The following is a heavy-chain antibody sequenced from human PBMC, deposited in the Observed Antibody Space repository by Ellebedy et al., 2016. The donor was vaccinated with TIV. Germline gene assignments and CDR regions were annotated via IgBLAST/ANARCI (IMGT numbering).Heavy chain of an antibody. V-gene: IGHV3-30*18. D-gene: IGHD6-19*01. Sequence: GESLKISCAASGFALGSYGMHWVRQAPGKGLEWVAVISFDGSKKYYADSVKGRFTISRDNSKNTLYLQMNSLRPEDTAVYYCAKSKYSGGWYSDYWGQGTLVTVSS. J-gene: IGHJ4*02. CDR1: GFALGSYG. CDR2: ISFDGSKK. CDR3: AKSKYSGGWYSDY.